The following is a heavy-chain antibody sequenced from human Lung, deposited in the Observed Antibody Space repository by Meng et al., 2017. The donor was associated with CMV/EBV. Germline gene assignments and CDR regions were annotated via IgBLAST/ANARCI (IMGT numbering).Heavy chain of an antibody. CDR2: INSDGSST. CDR1: GFTFSSYW. V-gene: IGHV3-74*01. J-gene: IGHJ5*02. CDR3: AKDRIRFDP. Sequence: GESXKISCAASGFTFSSYWMHWVRQAPGKGLVWVSRINSDGSSTSYAVSVKGRFTISRDNAKTTLYLQMNSRRAEDTAVYYCAKDRIRFDPWGQGTLVTVPS.